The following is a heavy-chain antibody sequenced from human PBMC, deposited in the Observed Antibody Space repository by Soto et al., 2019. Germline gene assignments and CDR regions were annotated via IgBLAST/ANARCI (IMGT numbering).Heavy chain of an antibody. Sequence: QVQLQESGPGLVKPSQTLSLTCTVSGGSISSGDYYWSWIRQPPGKGLEWIGYIYYSGSTYYNPSLKSRVTISVDTSKNRFSRKRSSVTAADTAVYYCARAYGGAENWFDPWGQGTLVTVSS. J-gene: IGHJ5*02. CDR2: IYYSGST. CDR3: ARAYGGAENWFDP. D-gene: IGHD4-17*01. CDR1: GGSISSGDYY. V-gene: IGHV4-30-4*01.